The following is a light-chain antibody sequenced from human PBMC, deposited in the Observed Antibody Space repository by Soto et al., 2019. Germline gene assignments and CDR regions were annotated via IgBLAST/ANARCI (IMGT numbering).Light chain of an antibody. CDR2: DAS. CDR1: QSVSGW. V-gene: IGKV1-5*01. Sequence: DIQITQCPYTLCASVGDTVTVTCRASQSVSGWLAWYQQKPGEAPKLLIYDASALPRGVPSRFSGSASGTDFTLTISRLEPEDFAVYFCQQYGRSPRTFGQGTKVDIK. CDR3: QQYGRSPRT. J-gene: IGKJ1*01.